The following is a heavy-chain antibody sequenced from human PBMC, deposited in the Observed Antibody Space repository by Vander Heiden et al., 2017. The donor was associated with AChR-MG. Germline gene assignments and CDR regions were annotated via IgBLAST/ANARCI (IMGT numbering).Heavy chain of an antibody. V-gene: IGHV4-31*03. CDR2: IYYSGST. CDR1: GGPISSGGYY. Sequence: QVQLQESGPGLVKPSQTLSLTGTVSGGPISSGGYYWSWIRQHPGKGLEWIGYIYYSGSTYYNPSLKSRVTISVDTSKNQFSLKLSSVTAADTAVYYCARMSGSYVRGVYAFDIWGQGTMVTVSS. J-gene: IGHJ3*02. D-gene: IGHD3-10*01. CDR3: ARMSGSYVRGVYAFDI.